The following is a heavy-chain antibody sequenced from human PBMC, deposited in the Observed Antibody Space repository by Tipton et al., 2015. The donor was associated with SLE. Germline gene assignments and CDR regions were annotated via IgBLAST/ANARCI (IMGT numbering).Heavy chain of an antibody. J-gene: IGHJ4*02. CDR1: DDSISSSTYY. CDR3: ARGGVGGYDYFDS. D-gene: IGHD5-12*01. V-gene: IGHV4-31*03. Sequence: TLSLTCSVSDDSISSSTYYWSWIRQHPGKGLEWIGFIYYSGSTYYNPSLKSRVTMSVDTSKNQFSLKLSSVTAADTALYYCARGGVGGYDYFDSWGQGTLVTVSS. CDR2: IYYSGST.